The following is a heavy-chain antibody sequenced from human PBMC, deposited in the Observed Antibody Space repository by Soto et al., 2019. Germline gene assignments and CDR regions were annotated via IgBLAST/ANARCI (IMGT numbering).Heavy chain of an antibody. V-gene: IGHV1-69*13. J-gene: IGHJ6*02. Sequence: ASVKVSCKASGGTFSSYAISWVRQAPGQGLEWMGGIIPIFGTASYAQKFQGRVTITADESTSTAYMELSSLRSEDTAVYYCARGGDVFLRPHYYYYYGVDVWGQGTTVTVSS. D-gene: IGHD3-3*01. CDR3: ARGGDVFLRPHYYYYYGVDV. CDR1: GGTFSSYA. CDR2: IIPIFGTA.